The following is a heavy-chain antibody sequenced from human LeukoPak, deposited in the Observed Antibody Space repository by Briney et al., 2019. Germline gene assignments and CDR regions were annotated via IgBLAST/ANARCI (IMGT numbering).Heavy chain of an antibody. CDR2: INIDGSST. J-gene: IGHJ3*02. Sequence: PGGSLRLSCAASGFTFSRYWMHWVRDAPGKGLVWVSRINIDGSSTSYAGFVKGRFTISRDNDKKRLYLQMNSLRAEDTAVYYCARGGSWYTDAIDIWGQGTMVTVSS. CDR3: ARGGSWYTDAIDI. CDR1: GFTFSRYW. D-gene: IGHD6-13*01. V-gene: IGHV3-74*01.